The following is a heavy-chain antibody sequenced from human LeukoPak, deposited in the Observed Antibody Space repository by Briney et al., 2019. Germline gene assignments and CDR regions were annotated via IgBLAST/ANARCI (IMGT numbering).Heavy chain of an antibody. CDR1: GGSISSRSYY. CDR3: ARGSPDVDIVATARGYYYYGMDV. V-gene: IGHV4-39*07. Sequence: SETLSLTCTVSGGSISSRSYYWGWIRQPPGKGLQWIGSIYYSGSTYYNPSLKSRVTISVDTSKNQFSLKLSSVTAADTAVYYCARGSPDVDIVATARGYYYYGMDVWGQGTTVTVSS. CDR2: IYYSGST. D-gene: IGHD5-12*01. J-gene: IGHJ6*02.